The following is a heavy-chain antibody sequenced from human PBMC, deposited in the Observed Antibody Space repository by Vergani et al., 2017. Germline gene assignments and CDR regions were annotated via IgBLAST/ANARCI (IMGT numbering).Heavy chain of an antibody. J-gene: IGHJ4*02. CDR3: TIYRNYDLGTGSTNHFYH. D-gene: IGHD3-3*01. V-gene: IGHV3-23*01. CDR2: ISASGRPT. CDR1: GFIFSTYA. Sequence: EVQLLESGGDLVQPGGSLRLSCTASGFIFSTYAMSWVRQAPGKGLEWVSGISASGRPTYYADSVKGRVTISRDNSKNTLYLQMESLRVEDTAVYFCTIYRNYDLGTGSTNHFYHWGPGTLVTVSS.